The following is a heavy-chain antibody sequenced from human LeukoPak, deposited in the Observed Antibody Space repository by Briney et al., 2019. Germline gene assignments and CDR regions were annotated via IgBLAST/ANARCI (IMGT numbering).Heavy chain of an antibody. D-gene: IGHD2-2*01. V-gene: IGHV1-18*01. CDR1: GSTFSNFG. CDR2: ISGNNDNP. J-gene: IGHJ4*02. CDR3: ARDGTSTDDY. Sequence: GASVKVSCKASGSTFSNFGINWVRQAPGQGLEWMGWISGNNDNPNYGQKFQGRFTLTTDSSTSTAYMELRNLRSDDTAVYYCARDGTSTDDYWGQGTLLTVSS.